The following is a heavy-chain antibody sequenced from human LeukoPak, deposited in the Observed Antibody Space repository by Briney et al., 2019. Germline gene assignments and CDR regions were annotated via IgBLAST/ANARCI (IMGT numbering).Heavy chain of an antibody. D-gene: IGHD3-10*01. V-gene: IGHV4-39*07. J-gene: IGHJ4*02. CDR3: ASQKEYYYGPLPPAFSY. Sequence: SETLSLTCTVSGGSISSSSYYWGWIRQPPGKGLEWIGSIYYSGSTYYNPSLKSRVTISVDTSKNQFSLKLSSVTAADTAVYYCASQKEYYYGPLPPAFSYWGQGTLVTVSS. CDR1: GGSISSSSYY. CDR2: IYYSGST.